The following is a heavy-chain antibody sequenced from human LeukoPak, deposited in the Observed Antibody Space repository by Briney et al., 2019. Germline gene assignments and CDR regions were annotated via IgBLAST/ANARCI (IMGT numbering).Heavy chain of an antibody. CDR1: GGSISSSSYY. Sequence: PSETLSLTCTVSGGSISSSSYYWGWIRQPPGKGLEWIGSIYYSGSTYYNPSLKSRVTISVDTSKNQFSLKLSSVTAADTAVYYCARHPMQALYSFFDYWGQGTLVTVSS. J-gene: IGHJ4*02. CDR3: ARHPMQALYSFFDY. CDR2: IYYSGST. V-gene: IGHV4-39*01. D-gene: IGHD2-2*01.